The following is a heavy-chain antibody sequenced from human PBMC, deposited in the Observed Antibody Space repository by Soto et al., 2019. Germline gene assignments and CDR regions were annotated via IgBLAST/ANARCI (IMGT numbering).Heavy chain of an antibody. CDR2: IIPIFGTA. CDR3: ARTTTVTTLSDYYGMDV. D-gene: IGHD4-4*01. CDR1: GGTFSSYA. J-gene: IGHJ6*02. V-gene: IGHV1-69*13. Sequence: SVKVSCKASGGTFSSYAISWVRQAPGQGLEWMGGIIPIFGTANYAQKFQGRVTITADESTSTAYMELSSLRSEDTAVYYCARTTTVTTLSDYYGMDVWGQGTTVTVSS.